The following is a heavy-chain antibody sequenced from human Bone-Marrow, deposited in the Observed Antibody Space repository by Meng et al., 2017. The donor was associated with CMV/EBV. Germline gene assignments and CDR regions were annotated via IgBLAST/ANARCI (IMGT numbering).Heavy chain of an antibody. CDR1: GYTFSSYE. D-gene: IGHD3-3*01. CDR3: ARDGFSPVWSGFYYYYGMDV. J-gene: IGHJ6*02. Sequence: SCKASGYTFSSYEMNWVRQAPGKGLEWVSYISSSGSTIYYADSVKDRFTISRDNAKNSLYLQMNSLRAEDTAVYYCARDGFSPVWSGFYYYYGMDVWGQGTTVTVSS. CDR2: ISSSGSTI. V-gene: IGHV3-48*03.